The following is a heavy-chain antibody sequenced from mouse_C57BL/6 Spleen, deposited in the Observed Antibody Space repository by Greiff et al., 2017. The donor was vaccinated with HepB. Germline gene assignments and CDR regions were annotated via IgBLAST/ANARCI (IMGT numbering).Heavy chain of an antibody. Sequence: VQLQQSGPELVKPGASVKISCKASGYAFSSSWMNWVKQRPGKGLEWIGRIYPGDGDTNYNGKFKGKATLTADKSSSTAYMQLSSLTSEDSAVYFCARGGDYDRGYYFDYWGQGTTLTVSS. J-gene: IGHJ2*01. CDR2: IYPGDGDT. CDR1: GYAFSSSW. V-gene: IGHV1-82*01. D-gene: IGHD2-4*01. CDR3: ARGGDYDRGYYFDY.